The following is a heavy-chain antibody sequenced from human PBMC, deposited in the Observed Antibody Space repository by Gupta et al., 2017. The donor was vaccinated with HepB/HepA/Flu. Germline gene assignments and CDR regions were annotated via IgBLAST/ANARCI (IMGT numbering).Heavy chain of an antibody. Sequence: QVQLVDSGGGVVQPGRSLRLSCAASGFSFSNSAIHWVRQAPGKGLEWVALISSDGGNKYYADSVQGRFTLSRDNSKNTVYLQMNSLRTEDTAVYYCARDKLGPIVGVSSFDYWGQGTLVTVSS. CDR2: ISSDGGNK. D-gene: IGHD1-26*01. CDR3: ARDKLGPIVGVSSFDY. V-gene: IGHV3-30-3*01. J-gene: IGHJ4*02. CDR1: GFSFSNSA.